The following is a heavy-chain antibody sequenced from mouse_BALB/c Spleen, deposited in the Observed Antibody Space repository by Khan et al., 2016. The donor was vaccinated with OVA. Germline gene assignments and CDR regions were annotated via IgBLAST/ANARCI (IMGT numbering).Heavy chain of an antibody. V-gene: IGHV5-9-3*01. CDR2: ISSDGDYT. CDR3: ARSPYGNFAY. D-gene: IGHD2-1*01. J-gene: IGHJ3*01. CDR1: GFTFSTYA. Sequence: EVQLQESVGGLVKPGGSLKLSCAASGFTFSTYAMSWVRQTPEKRLEWVATISSDGDYTYFPDNVTGRFTISRDNAKNTLCLQMTSLRSEDTAMYYCARSPYGNFAYWGQGTLVTVSA.